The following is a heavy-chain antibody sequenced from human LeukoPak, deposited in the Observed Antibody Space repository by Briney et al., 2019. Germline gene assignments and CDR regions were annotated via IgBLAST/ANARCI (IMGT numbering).Heavy chain of an antibody. CDR1: GHSFTSYW. Sequence: GESLKISCKGSGHSFTSYWIGWVRRMPGKGLEWMGIIYPGDSDTRYSPSFQGQVTISADKSISTVYLQWSSLKASDTAMYYCAITGGGYSSTSYNWFDPWGQGTLVIVSS. D-gene: IGHD6-13*01. CDR3: AITGGGYSSTSYNWFDP. V-gene: IGHV5-51*01. J-gene: IGHJ5*02. CDR2: IYPGDSDT.